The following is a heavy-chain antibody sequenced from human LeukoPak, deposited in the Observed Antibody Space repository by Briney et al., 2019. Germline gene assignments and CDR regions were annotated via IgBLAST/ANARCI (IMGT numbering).Heavy chain of an antibody. D-gene: IGHD1-1*01. CDR1: GFTLNTYD. CDR3: ARDTDEWYNSPGDN. Sequence: GRSLRHSCAVSGFTLNTYDMHWVRQSPGKGLEWVAIISYDGSQKYYADSLKGRFTISRDNSRNTLYLQMNSLRADDTGVYFCARDTDEWYNSPGDNWGQGPLVTVSS. CDR2: ISYDGSQK. V-gene: IGHV3-30*04. J-gene: IGHJ4*02.